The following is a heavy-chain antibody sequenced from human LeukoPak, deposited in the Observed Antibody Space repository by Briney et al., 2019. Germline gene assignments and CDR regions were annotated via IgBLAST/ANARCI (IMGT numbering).Heavy chain of an antibody. V-gene: IGHV3-23*01. CDR2: ISGSGGST. D-gene: IGHD3-3*01. CDR1: GFTFSSYA. J-gene: IGHJ6*02. CDR3: ARDQRYYDFWSGYYGMDV. Sequence: GGSLRLSCAASGFTFSSYAMSWVRQAPGKGLEWVSAISGSGGSTYYADSVKGRLTICRENSKNTLYLQMNSLRDEDTAVYYCARDQRYYDFWSGYYGMDVWGQGTTVTVSS.